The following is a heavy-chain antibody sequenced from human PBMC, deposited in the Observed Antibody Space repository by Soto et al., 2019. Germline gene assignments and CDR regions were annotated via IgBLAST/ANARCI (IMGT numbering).Heavy chain of an antibody. CDR2: INSDGSST. CDR1: GFTFSSYW. CDR3: ARAGGSRHYYYYYGMDV. Sequence: AGGSLRLSCAASGFTFSSYWMHWVRQAPGKGLVWVSRINSDGSSTSYADSVKGRFTISRDNAKNTLYLQMNSLRAEDTAVYYFARAGGSRHYYYYYGMDVWGQGTTVTVSS. V-gene: IGHV3-74*01. J-gene: IGHJ6*01. D-gene: IGHD3-16*01.